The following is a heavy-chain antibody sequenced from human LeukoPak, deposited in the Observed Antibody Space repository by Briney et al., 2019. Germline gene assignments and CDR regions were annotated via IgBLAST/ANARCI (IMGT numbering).Heavy chain of an antibody. D-gene: IGHD3-22*01. Sequence: PGRSLRLSCEASGFSFSNYAMHWVRQAPGKGLEWVAVIWYDGSNKYYADSVKGRFTISRDNSKNTLYLQMNSLRAEDTAVYYCARDFYDSSGYYDYYFDYWGQGTLVTVSS. V-gene: IGHV3-33*08. CDR1: GFSFSNYA. CDR3: ARDFYDSSGYYDYYFDY. J-gene: IGHJ4*02. CDR2: IWYDGSNK.